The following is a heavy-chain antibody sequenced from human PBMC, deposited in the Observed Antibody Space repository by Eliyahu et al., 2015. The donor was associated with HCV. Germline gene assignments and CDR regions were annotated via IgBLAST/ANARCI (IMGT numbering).Heavy chain of an antibody. D-gene: IGHD2/OR15-2a*01. V-gene: IGHV4-39*01. CDR3: RVYAVSQGAPQTWHFDL. Sequence: QLQLQESGPRLVKPSETLSLTCTVSGGSISSNAYYWGWIRQPPGKGLEWVGSIYSSGRTYYSPSLGSRVTISIDTSRNQFSLRLTSVSAADTAIYYCRVYAVSQGAPQTWHFDLWGRGTLVTVSP. CDR2: IYSSGRT. CDR1: GGSISSNAYY. J-gene: IGHJ2*01.